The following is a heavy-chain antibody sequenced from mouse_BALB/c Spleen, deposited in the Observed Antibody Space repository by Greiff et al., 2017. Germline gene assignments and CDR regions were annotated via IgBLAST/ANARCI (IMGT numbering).Heavy chain of an antibody. CDR1: GYTFTSYW. D-gene: IGHD4-1*01. CDR3: TRSGTGGFAY. V-gene: IGHV1-69*02. Sequence: QVQLKQPGAELVRPGASVKLSCKASGYTFTSYWINWVKQRPGQGLEWIGNIYPSDSYTNYNQKFKDKATLTVDKSSSTAYMQLSSPTSEDSAVYYCTRSGTGGFAYWGQGTLVTVSA. CDR2: IYPSDSYT. J-gene: IGHJ3*01.